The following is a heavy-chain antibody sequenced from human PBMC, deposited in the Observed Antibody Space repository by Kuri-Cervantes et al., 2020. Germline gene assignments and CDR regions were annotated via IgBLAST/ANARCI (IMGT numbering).Heavy chain of an antibody. J-gene: IGHJ3*02. CDR3: TRGYIHMGAFDI. V-gene: IGHV3-49*04. D-gene: IGHD2-2*02. CDR1: GFTFSSYG. Sequence: GGSLRLSCAASGFTFSSYGMPWVRQAPGKGLEWVGFIRSKAYGGTTEYAASVKGRFTISRDDSKSIAYLQMNSLKTEDTAVYYCTRGYIHMGAFDIWGQGTMVTVSS. CDR2: IRSKAYGGTT.